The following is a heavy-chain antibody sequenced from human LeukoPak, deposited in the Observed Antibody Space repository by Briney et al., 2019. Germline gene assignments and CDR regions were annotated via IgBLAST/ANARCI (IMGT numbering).Heavy chain of an antibody. V-gene: IGHV4-34*01. D-gene: IGHD3-10*01. J-gene: IGHJ4*02. CDR1: GGSFSGYY. Sequence: SETLSLACAVYGGSFSGYYWSWIRQPPGKGLEWIGEINHSGSTNYNPSLKSRVTISVDTSKNQFSLKLSSVTAADTAVYYCARGCYYGSGSYYRTAREKAHDYWGQGTLVTVSS. CDR3: ARGCYYGSGSYYRTAREKAHDY. CDR2: INHSGST.